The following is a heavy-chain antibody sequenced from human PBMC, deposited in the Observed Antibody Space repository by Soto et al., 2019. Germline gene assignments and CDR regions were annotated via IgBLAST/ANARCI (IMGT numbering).Heavy chain of an antibody. CDR2: IYWNSGGV. CDR1: AFTFDGYA. D-gene: IGHD2-2*01. CDR3: GRDLLPAGMDV. Sequence: DVQLVESGGGLVQPGRSLRLSCTGSAFTFDGYAMHWVRQVPGKGLEWVAGIYWNSGGVGYAVSVKGRFTISRDNASNYLYLQMNSLRPEDTALYYCGRDLLPAGMDVWGQGTTVSVSS. V-gene: IGHV3-9*01. J-gene: IGHJ6*02.